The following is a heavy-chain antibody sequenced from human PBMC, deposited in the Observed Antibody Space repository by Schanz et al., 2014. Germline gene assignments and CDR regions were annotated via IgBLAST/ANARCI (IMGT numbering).Heavy chain of an antibody. V-gene: IGHV1-46*01. D-gene: IGHD5-12*01. CDR3: ARAAYGGYTSTPLRY. CDR1: GYTFISYF. Sequence: QVQLVQSGAEVKKPGASVKVSCKASGYTFISYFIHWVRQAPGQGLEWMGIINPTGGSTSYAQRFQGRVTVTRDTSTSTVYRELSSLRSEDTTVYYCARAAYGGYTSTPLRYWGQGTLVTVSS. J-gene: IGHJ4*02. CDR2: INPTGGST.